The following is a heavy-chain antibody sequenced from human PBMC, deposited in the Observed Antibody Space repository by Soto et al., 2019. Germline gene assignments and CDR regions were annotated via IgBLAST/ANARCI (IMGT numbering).Heavy chain of an antibody. CDR1: GFTFSSYA. V-gene: IGHV3-30-3*01. CDR2: ISYDGSNK. J-gene: IGHJ6*01. Sequence: QVQLVESGGGVVQPGRSLRLSCAASGFTFSSYAMHWVRQAPGKGLEWVAVISYDGSNKYYADSVKGRFTISRDNSKNTLYLQMNSLRAEDTAVYYCARQRFLDLYYYYGMDVW. D-gene: IGHD3-3*01. CDR3: ARQRFLDLYYYYGMDV.